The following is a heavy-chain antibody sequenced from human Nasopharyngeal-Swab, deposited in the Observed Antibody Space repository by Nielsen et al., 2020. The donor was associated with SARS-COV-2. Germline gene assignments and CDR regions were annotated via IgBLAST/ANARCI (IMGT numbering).Heavy chain of an antibody. Sequence: ASVKVSCKASGGTFSSYAISWVRQAPGQGLEWMGIINPSGGSTSYAQKFQGRVTMTRDTSTSTVYMELSSLRSEDTAVYYCAREGSLGYCSSTSCATFDYWGQGTLVTVSS. D-gene: IGHD2-2*01. J-gene: IGHJ4*02. V-gene: IGHV1-46*01. CDR2: INPSGGST. CDR1: GGTFSSYA. CDR3: AREGSLGYCSSTSCATFDY.